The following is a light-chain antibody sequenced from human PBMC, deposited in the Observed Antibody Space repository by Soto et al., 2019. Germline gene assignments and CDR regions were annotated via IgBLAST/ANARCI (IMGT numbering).Light chain of an antibody. CDR1: QSVGTN. J-gene: IGKJ1*01. V-gene: IGKV3-15*01. Sequence: EIVLTQSPGTLSVSPGERATISCRASQSVGTNLAWYQQKRGQAPRLLDYGASSRATGIPARFSGRGSGTEFTLTISSLQSEDFADYYCQQYENWPPWTFGQGTKVELK. CDR2: GAS. CDR3: QQYENWPPWT.